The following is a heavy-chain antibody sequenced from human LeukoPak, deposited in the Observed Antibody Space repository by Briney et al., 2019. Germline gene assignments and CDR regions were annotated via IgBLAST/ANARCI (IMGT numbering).Heavy chain of an antibody. J-gene: IGHJ4*02. Sequence: PSETLSLTCAVYGGSFSGYYWSWIRQPPGKGLEWIGEINHSGSTNYNPSLKSRVTISVDTSKNQFSLKLSSVTAADTAVYYCASAPQRRRLPQAYYFDYWGQGTLVTVSS. CDR3: ASAPQRRRLPQAYYFDY. CDR1: GGSFSGYY. CDR2: INHSGST. D-gene: IGHD4-17*01. V-gene: IGHV4-34*01.